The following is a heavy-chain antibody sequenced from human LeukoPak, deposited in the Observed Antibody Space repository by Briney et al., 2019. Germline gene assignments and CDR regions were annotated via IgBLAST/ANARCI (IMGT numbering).Heavy chain of an antibody. V-gene: IGHV4-59*08. D-gene: IGHD3-3*01. CDR3: ARHIRGDYDFWSGYYFRGWFDP. CDR1: GGSISSYY. Sequence: PSETLSLTCTVSGGSISSYYWSWIRQPPGKGLEWIGYIYYSGSTNYNPSLKSRVTISVDTSKNQFSLKLSSVTAADTAVYYCARHIRGDYDFWSGYYFRGWFDPWGQGTLVTVSS. CDR2: IYYSGST. J-gene: IGHJ5*02.